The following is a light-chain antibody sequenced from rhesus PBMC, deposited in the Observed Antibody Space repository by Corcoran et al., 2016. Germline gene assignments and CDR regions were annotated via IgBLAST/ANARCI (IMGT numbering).Light chain of an antibody. Sequence: DVQMTQSPSSLSASVGDRVTITCRASQDISNNLAWYQQKPGKVPKLIIYKASTLQGGIPGRFSGGGSGTDFSLTISILQPEDFGPFYCQYVYRLLFAFGPGPRLDIK. CDR3: QYVYRLLFA. V-gene: IGKV1-25*01. CDR2: KAS. J-gene: IGKJ3*01. CDR1: QDISNN.